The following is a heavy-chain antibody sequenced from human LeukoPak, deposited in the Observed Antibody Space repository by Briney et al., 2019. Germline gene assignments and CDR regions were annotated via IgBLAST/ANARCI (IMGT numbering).Heavy chain of an antibody. J-gene: IGHJ6*02. Sequence: ASVKVSCKASGYTFTSYDIHWVRQATGQGLEWMGWMNPNSGNTGYAQKFQGRVTMTRNTSISTAYMELSSLRSEDTAVYYCVEATDYYGMDVWGQGTTVTVSS. V-gene: IGHV1-8*01. D-gene: IGHD1-26*01. CDR2: MNPNSGNT. CDR1: GYTFTSYD. CDR3: VEATDYYGMDV.